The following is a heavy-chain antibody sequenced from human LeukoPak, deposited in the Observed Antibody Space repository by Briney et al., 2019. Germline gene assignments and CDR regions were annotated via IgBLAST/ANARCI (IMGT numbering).Heavy chain of an antibody. CDR3: TTDIGPIVVVPPAI. D-gene: IGHD3-22*01. J-gene: IGHJ3*02. CDR2: IKSKTDGGTT. V-gene: IGHV3-15*01. Sequence: PGGSLRLSCAASGFTFSNAWMSWVRQAPGKGLEWVGRIKSKTDGGTTDYAAPVKGRFTISRDDSKNTLYLQMNSLKTEDTAVYYCTTDIGPIVVVPPAIWGQGTMVTVSS. CDR1: GFTFSNAW.